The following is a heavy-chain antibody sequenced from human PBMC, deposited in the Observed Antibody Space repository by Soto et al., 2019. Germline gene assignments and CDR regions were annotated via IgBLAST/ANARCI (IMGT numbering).Heavy chain of an antibody. D-gene: IGHD2-2*01. CDR2: ISAYNGNT. J-gene: IGHJ4*02. CDR1: GYTFTSYG. CDR3: ARDGSSTSCYFDD. Sequence: QVQLVQSGAEVKKPGASVKVSCKASGYTFTSYGISWVRQAPGQGLEWMGWISAYNGNTNYAQKLQGRGSRTTDTAESTAYMEPRSLRSDDTAEKDGARDGSSTSCYFDDWGQGTLVTVSS. V-gene: IGHV1-18*01.